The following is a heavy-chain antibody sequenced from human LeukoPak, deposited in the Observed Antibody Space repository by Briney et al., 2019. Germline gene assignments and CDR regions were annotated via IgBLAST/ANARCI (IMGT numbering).Heavy chain of an antibody. J-gene: IGHJ4*02. V-gene: IGHV3-23*01. CDR3: AKDVAWGVVAATGGFDY. D-gene: IGHD1-26*01. Sequence: GGSLRLSCAASGFTFSSYGMSWVRQAPGKGLEWVAAISGSGGSTYYADSVKGRFTISRDNSKNTLYLQMNSLRAEDTAVYYCAKDVAWGVVAATGGFDYWGQGTLVTVSS. CDR2: ISGSGGST. CDR1: GFTFSSYG.